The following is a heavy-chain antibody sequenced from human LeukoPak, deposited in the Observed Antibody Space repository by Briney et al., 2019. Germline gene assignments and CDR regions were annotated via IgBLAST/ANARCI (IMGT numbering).Heavy chain of an antibody. CDR3: ADGDY. CDR2: ISYDGSNK. Sequence: PGRSLRLSCAASGFTFSNNGMHWVRQAPGKGLEWVALISYDGSNKWYADSVKGRFTISRDNSKNTLYLQMNSLRPEDTAVYYCADGDYWGQGTLFTVSS. CDR1: GFTFSNNG. J-gene: IGHJ4*02. V-gene: IGHV3-30*03.